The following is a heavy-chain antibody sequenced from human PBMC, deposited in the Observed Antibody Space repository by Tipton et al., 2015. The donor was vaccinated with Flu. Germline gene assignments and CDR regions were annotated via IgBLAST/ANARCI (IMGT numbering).Heavy chain of an antibody. CDR3: ARVLVAGTGPLFDY. V-gene: IGHV4-38-2*01. Sequence: LRLSCAVSGYSISSGYYWGWIRQPPGKGLEWIGSIYHSGSTYYNPSLKSRVTVSVDTSKNQFSLKLSSVTAADTAVYYCARVLVAGTGPLFDYWGQGTLVTVSS. J-gene: IGHJ4*02. CDR2: IYHSGST. D-gene: IGHD6-19*01. CDR1: GYSISSGYY.